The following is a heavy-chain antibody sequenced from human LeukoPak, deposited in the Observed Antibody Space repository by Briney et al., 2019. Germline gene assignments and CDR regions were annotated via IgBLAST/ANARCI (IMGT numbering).Heavy chain of an antibody. CDR2: ISGSGGST. Sequence: PGGSLRLSCAASGFTFSSYWMSWVRQAPGKGLEWVSAISGSGGSTYYADSVKGRFTISRDNSKNTLYLQMNSLRAEDTAVYYCAKTGAYGGNPDYWGQGTLVTVSS. CDR1: GFTFSSYW. D-gene: IGHD4-23*01. J-gene: IGHJ4*02. CDR3: AKTGAYGGNPDY. V-gene: IGHV3-23*01.